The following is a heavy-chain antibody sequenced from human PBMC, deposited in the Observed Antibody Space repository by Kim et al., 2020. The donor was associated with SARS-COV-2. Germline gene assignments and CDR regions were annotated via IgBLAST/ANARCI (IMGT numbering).Heavy chain of an antibody. Sequence: ASVKVSCKVSGYTLTELSMHWVRQAPGKGLEWMGGFDPEDGETIYAQKFQGRVTMTEDTSTDTAYMELSSLRSEDTAVYYCATEKCSSTSCTQNWFDPWGQGTLVTVSS. CDR3: ATEKCSSTSCTQNWFDP. D-gene: IGHD2-2*01. J-gene: IGHJ5*02. V-gene: IGHV1-24*01. CDR1: GYTLTELS. CDR2: FDPEDGET.